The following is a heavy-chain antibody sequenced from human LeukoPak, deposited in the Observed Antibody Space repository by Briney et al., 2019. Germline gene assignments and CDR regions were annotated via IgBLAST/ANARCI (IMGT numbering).Heavy chain of an antibody. J-gene: IGHJ4*02. V-gene: IGHV3-33*01. CDR3: ARAAYDSSGYLTL. CDR1: GFTFSSYG. D-gene: IGHD3-22*01. CDR2: IWYDGSNR. Sequence: GGSLRLSCAASGFTFSSYGMHWVRQAPGKGLEWVAVIWYDGSNRYYADSVKGRFTISRDNSKNTLYLQMNSLRAEDTAVYYCARAAYDSSGYLTLWGQGTLVTVSA.